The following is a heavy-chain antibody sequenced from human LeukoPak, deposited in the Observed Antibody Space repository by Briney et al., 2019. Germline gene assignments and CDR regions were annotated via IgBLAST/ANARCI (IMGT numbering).Heavy chain of an antibody. CDR1: GFPFRDYF. CDR3: ARATYDSSAVDAFDI. V-gene: IGHV3-11*01. CDR2: TNTAGNTI. Sequence: GSLRLSCAASGFPFRDYFMSWIRQAPGKGLEWVAYTNTAGNTIYYADSMKGRFTISRDNAKNPLYLQMTTLRAEDTAVYYCARATYDSSAVDAFDIWGQGTTVAVSP. D-gene: IGHD3-22*01. J-gene: IGHJ3*02.